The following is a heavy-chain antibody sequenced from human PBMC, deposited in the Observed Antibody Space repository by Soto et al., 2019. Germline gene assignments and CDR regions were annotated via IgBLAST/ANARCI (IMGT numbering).Heavy chain of an antibody. CDR2: ISYSGGT. V-gene: IGHV4-61*01. CDR3: ARGSGSYYAY. D-gene: IGHD1-26*01. Sequence: ASETLSLTCTVSGASVSSGNYYWSWIRQPPGKGMECIGYISYSGGTNYNPSLKSRVTISIDTSKNQFSLKLSSVTAADTAVYYCARGSGSYYAYWGQGTLVTVSS. CDR1: GASVSSGNYY. J-gene: IGHJ4*02.